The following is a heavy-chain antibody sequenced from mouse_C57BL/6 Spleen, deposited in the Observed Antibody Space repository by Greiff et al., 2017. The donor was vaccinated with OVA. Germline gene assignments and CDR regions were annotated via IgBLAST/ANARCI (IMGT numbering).Heavy chain of an antibody. Sequence: VKLQESGAELARPGASVKLSCKASGYTFTSYGISWVKQRTGQGLEWIGEIYPRSGNTYYNEKFKGKATLTADKSSSTAYMELRSLTSEDSAVYFCARYGKTGTYDYWGQGTTLTVSS. V-gene: IGHV1-81*01. J-gene: IGHJ2*01. CDR1: GYTFTSYG. CDR2: IYPRSGNT. D-gene: IGHD4-1*01. CDR3: ARYGKTGTYDY.